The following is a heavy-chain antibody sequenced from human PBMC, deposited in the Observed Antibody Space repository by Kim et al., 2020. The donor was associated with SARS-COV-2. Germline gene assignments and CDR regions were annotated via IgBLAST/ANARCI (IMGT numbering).Heavy chain of an antibody. CDR1: GFTFSSYE. Sequence: GGSLRLSCAASGFTFSSYEMNWVRQAPGKGLEWVSYISSSGSTIYYADSVKGRFTISRDNAKNSLYLQMNSLRAEDTAVYYCARGDYYDSSGYYYVGYYYGMDVWGQGTTVTVSS. V-gene: IGHV3-48*03. D-gene: IGHD3-22*01. CDR3: ARGDYYDSSGYYYVGYYYGMDV. J-gene: IGHJ6*02. CDR2: ISSSGSTI.